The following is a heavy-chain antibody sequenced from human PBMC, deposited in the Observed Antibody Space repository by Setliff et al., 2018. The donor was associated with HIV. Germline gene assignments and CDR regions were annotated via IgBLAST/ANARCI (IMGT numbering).Heavy chain of an antibody. Sequence: PGGSLRLSCATSGFSFSSYGMHWVRQAPGKGLEWVAVISNDGTKKFYEDSVKGRFTISRDNSKNTVYLQMNNLRAEDTAVYYCARVLPYNSALDNWGQGTLVTVSS. J-gene: IGHJ4*02. D-gene: IGHD6-25*01. CDR3: ARVLPYNSALDN. CDR2: ISNDGTKK. CDR1: GFSFSSYG. V-gene: IGHV3-30*03.